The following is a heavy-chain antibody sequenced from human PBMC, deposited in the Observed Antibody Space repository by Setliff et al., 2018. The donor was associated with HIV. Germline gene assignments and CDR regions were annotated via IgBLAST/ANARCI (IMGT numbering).Heavy chain of an antibody. J-gene: IGHJ4*02. CDR3: ARDDYGYNGKGFDY. Sequence: SETLSLTCTVSGGSISSDDYYWNWTRQPPGKGLEWIGYITYSGSAYYNPSLKSRVTISIDTSNNQISLRLSSVTAADTAMYYCARDDYGYNGKGFDYWGPGTLVTVSS. D-gene: IGHD4-17*01. V-gene: IGHV4-30-4*08. CDR1: GGSISSDDYY. CDR2: ITYSGSA.